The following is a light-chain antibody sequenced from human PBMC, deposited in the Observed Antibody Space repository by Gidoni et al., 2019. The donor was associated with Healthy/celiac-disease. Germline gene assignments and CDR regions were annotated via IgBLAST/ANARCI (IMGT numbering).Light chain of an antibody. CDR1: QNIRIY. V-gene: IGKV1-39*01. Sequence: DIQMAQSPSSLSASVGDRVTITCRASQNIRIYLNWYQQKPGKAPKLLIYAASSLQIGLPERFSGSVSQTEFTLTISSLQPEDFATYDCQQSYSTSPTFGEGTKVEIK. CDR2: AAS. CDR3: QQSYSTSPT. J-gene: IGKJ4*01.